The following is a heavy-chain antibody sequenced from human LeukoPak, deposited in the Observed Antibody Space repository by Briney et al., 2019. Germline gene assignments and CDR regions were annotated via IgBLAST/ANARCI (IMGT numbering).Heavy chain of an antibody. CDR1: GDSVSTYY. J-gene: IGHJ4*02. V-gene: IGHV4-4*07. CDR3: AREATVVGATII. CDR2: ISTTGST. Sequence: SETLSLTCTVSGDSVSTYYWSWSRQSARRGLEWIGHISTTGSTTYNPSLKSRVTVSVDTSKNQFSLKLSSVTAADTAVYYCAREATVVGATIIWGQGTLVTVSS. D-gene: IGHD1-26*01.